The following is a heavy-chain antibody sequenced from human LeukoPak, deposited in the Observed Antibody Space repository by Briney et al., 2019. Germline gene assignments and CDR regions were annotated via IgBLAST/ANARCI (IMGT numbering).Heavy chain of an antibody. CDR1: GGSISGYY. CDR2: IYYSGST. J-gene: IGHJ4*02. Sequence: KPSETLSLTRTVSGGSISGYYWSWIRQPPGKGLEWIGYIYYSGSTNYNPSLKSRVTISIDTSKNQFSLKLSSVTAADTAVYYCARKSLKFDYWGQGTLVTVSS. CDR3: ARKSLKFDY. V-gene: IGHV4-59*01.